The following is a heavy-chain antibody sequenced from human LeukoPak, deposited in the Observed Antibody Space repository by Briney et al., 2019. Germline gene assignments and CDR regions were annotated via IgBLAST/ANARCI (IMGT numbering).Heavy chain of an antibody. CDR1: GYSFTTYW. D-gene: IGHD3-3*01. J-gene: IGHJ4*02. CDR3: ARAPETTFGVVTFFDY. Sequence: KRGESLKISCKGSGYSFTTYWIAWVRQMPGKGLEWMGIIYPGDSDTRYSPSFQGQVTISADKSISTAYLQWSSLKASDTAMYYCARAPETTFGVVTFFDYWGQGTLVTVSS. CDR2: IYPGDSDT. V-gene: IGHV5-51*01.